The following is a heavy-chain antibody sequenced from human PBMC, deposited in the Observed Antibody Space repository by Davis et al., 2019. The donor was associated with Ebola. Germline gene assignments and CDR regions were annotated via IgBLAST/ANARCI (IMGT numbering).Heavy chain of an antibody. J-gene: IGHJ4*02. Sequence: GESLKISCAASGFKFNNYAMSWVRQAPGKGLEWVSGISNSGDRAYYADSVKGRFTISRDNSKNTLSLEMNSLRAEDTAVYYCATTPQYSSGQNKPFDYWGQGTLITVSS. V-gene: IGHV3-23*01. CDR3: ATTPQYSSGQNKPFDY. CDR1: GFKFNNYA. D-gene: IGHD6-19*01. CDR2: ISNSGDRA.